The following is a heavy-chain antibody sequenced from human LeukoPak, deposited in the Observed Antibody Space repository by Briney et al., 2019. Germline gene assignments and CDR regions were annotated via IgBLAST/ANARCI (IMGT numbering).Heavy chain of an antibody. Sequence: SGGSLRLSCAASGFTFRSYWTHCIRQAPGKGLVWVSRINNDGSSTTYADSVKGRFTISRDNAKNTLFMQMNTLRAEDTAVYYCARGSDIGNYYDFYNRGQGTLVTVSS. V-gene: IGHV3-74*01. CDR1: GFTFRSYW. CDR3: ARGSDIGNYYDFYN. CDR2: INNDGSST. J-gene: IGHJ4*02. D-gene: IGHD1-26*01.